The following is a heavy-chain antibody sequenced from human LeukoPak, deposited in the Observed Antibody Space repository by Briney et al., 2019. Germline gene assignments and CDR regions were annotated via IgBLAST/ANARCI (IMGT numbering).Heavy chain of an antibody. Sequence: GGSLRLSCAASGFTFSDYYMSWIRQAPGKGLDWVSYISSSGSTIYYADSVKGRFTISRDNAKNSLYLQMNSLRAEGTAAYYCARGSGYYGSGSSDDAFDIWGQGTMVTVSS. D-gene: IGHD3-10*01. CDR2: ISSSGSTI. CDR1: GFTFSDYY. J-gene: IGHJ3*02. V-gene: IGHV3-11*01. CDR3: ARGSGYYGSGSSDDAFDI.